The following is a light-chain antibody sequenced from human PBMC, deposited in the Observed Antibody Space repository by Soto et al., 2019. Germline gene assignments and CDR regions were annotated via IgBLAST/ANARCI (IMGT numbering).Light chain of an antibody. J-gene: IGKJ5*01. CDR3: QQRSNWPPIT. CDR1: QSVKTF. CDR2: DAS. V-gene: IGKV3-11*01. Sequence: EIVMTQSPATLSVSPGERATLSCRASQSVKTFLVCYQQRPGQPPRLLIHDASHRAAGIPARFSGSGFGTDFTLTISSLEPEDAAVYYCQQRSNWPPITFGQGTRLEIK.